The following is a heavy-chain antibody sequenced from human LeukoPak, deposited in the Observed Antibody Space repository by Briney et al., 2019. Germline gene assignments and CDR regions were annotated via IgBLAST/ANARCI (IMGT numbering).Heavy chain of an antibody. J-gene: IGHJ4*02. V-gene: IGHV1-18*01. CDR2: ISAYNGNT. Sequence: ASVKVSCEASGYTFTSYGISWVRQAPGQGLEWMGWISAYNGNTNYAQKLQGRVTMTTDTSTSTAYMELRSLRSDDTAVYYCARDYYYDSSGYCPFDYWGQGTLVTVSS. D-gene: IGHD3-22*01. CDR3: ARDYYYDSSGYCPFDY. CDR1: GYTFTSYG.